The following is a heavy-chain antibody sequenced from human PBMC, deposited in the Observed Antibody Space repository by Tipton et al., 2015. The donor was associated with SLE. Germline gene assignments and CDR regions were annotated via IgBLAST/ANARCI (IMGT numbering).Heavy chain of an antibody. CDR2: IKPEGSET. CDR3: ARGDYYSGSYHDAFDV. CDR1: GFNFRGYW. Sequence: SLRLSCAASGFNFRGYWMTWVRQAPGKGPEWVANIKPEGSETYYVDSVKGRFTISRDNAKNSLYLQMNSLRAEDTAVYYCARGDYYSGSYHDAFDVWGQGTVVTVSS. V-gene: IGHV3-7*01. J-gene: IGHJ3*01. D-gene: IGHD3-10*01.